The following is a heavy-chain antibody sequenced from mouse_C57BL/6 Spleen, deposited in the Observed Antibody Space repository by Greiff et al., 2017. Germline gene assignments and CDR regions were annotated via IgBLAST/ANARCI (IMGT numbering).Heavy chain of an antibody. CDR3: ARERHTVDWYFDV. Sequence: QVQLQQPGAELVRPGTSVKLSCKASGYTFTSYWMHWVKQRPGQGLEWIGVIDPSDSYTNYNQKFKGKATLTVDTSSSTAYMQLSSLTSEDSAVYYCARERHTVDWYFDVWGTGTTVTVSS. J-gene: IGHJ1*03. CDR2: IDPSDSYT. D-gene: IGHD1-1*01. CDR1: GYTFTSYW. V-gene: IGHV1-59*01.